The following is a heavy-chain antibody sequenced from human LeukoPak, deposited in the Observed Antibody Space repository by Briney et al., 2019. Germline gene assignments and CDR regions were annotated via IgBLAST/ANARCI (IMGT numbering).Heavy chain of an antibody. CDR2: FQYGGNS. Sequence: PSETLSLTCNVSGSSITAFYWSWIRQSPGKGLEWIGSFQYGGNSKYNPSLKSRVAMSVDTSKNQFSLKLRSVTAADTAVYYCVRTASGSYYFDSWGQGTLVTVSS. J-gene: IGHJ4*02. CDR1: GSSITAFY. V-gene: IGHV4-59*08. CDR3: VRTASGSYYFDS. D-gene: IGHD3-22*01.